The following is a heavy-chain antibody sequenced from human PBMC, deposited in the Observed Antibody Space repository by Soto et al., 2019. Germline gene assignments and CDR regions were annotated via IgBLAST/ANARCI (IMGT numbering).Heavy chain of an antibody. V-gene: IGHV3-74*01. CDR3: ARARAIAAAGISWFAL. CDR2: INSDGSST. CDR1: GFTFSSYW. J-gene: IGHJ5*02. D-gene: IGHD6-13*01. Sequence: EVQLVESGGGLVQPGGSLRLSCAASGFTFSSYWMHWVRQAPGKGLVWVSRINSDGSSTSYAASVKGRFTISRDNAKNTLYLQMNSLRAEDTAVYYCARARAIAAAGISWFALWGQGPLVTGSS.